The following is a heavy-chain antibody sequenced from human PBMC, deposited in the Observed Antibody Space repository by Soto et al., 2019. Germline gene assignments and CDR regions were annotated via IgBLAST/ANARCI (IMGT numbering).Heavy chain of an antibody. J-gene: IGHJ3*02. CDR1: GGTFSSYA. Sequence: QVQLVQSGAEVKKPGSSVKVSCKASGGTFSSYAISWVRQAPGQGLEWMGGIIPIFGTANYAQKFQGRVTITADESTSTAYMELSSLRSEDTAVYYCARERVLFGELLGGDDAFDIWGQGTMVTVSS. CDR3: ARERVLFGELLGGDDAFDI. V-gene: IGHV1-69*01. D-gene: IGHD3-10*02. CDR2: IIPIFGTA.